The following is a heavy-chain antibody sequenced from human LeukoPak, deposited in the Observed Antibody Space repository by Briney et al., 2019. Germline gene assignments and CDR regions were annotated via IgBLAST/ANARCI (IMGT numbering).Heavy chain of an antibody. Sequence: PSETLSLTCTVSGGSINNYYWSWIRQPPGKGLEWIGYIHYTGSTNYNPSLKSRVIISVDTSKNQLSLKLTSVTAADTAVYYCARHDKRGGTYDVWGQGTMVTVSS. CDR2: IHYTGST. J-gene: IGHJ3*01. CDR1: GGSINNYY. V-gene: IGHV4-59*08. CDR3: ARHDKRGGTYDV. D-gene: IGHD3-10*01.